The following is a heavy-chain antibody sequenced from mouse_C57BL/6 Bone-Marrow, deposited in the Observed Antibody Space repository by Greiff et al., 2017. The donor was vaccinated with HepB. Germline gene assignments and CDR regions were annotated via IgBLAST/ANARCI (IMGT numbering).Heavy chain of an antibody. CDR1: GYAFSSSW. CDR2: IYPGDGDT. J-gene: IGHJ4*01. Sequence: VQLQQSGPELVKPGASVKISCKASGYAFSSSWMNWVKQRPGKGLEWIGRIYPGDGDTNYNGKFKGKATLTADKSSSTAYMQLSSLTSEDSAVYFCARSYGSIFYYYAMDYWGQGTSVTVSS. D-gene: IGHD1-1*01. CDR3: ARSYGSIFYYYAMDY. V-gene: IGHV1-82*01.